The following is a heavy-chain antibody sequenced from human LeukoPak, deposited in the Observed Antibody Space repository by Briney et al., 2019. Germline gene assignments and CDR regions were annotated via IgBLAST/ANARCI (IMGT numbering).Heavy chain of an antibody. J-gene: IGHJ4*02. V-gene: IGHV4-39*01. D-gene: IGHD3-3*01. Sequence: SETLSLTGTVSGGSISSGDYYWSWIRQPPGKGLEWIGSIYYSGSTYYNPSLKSRVTISVDTSKNQFSLKLSSVTAADTAVYYCARLGSGGYRYWGQGTLVTVSS. CDR3: ARLGSGGYRY. CDR1: GGSISSGDYY. CDR2: IYYSGST.